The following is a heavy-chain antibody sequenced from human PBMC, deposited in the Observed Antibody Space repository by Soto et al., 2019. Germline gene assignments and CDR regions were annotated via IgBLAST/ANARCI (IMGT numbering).Heavy chain of an antibody. CDR2: IYYSGST. Sequence: SETLSLTCTVSGGSISSYYWSWIRQPPGKGLEWIGYIYYSGSTNYTPSLKSRVTISVDTSKNQFSLKLSSVTAADTAVYYCARGTVAAAGGSDGMDVWGQGTMVTVSS. CDR3: ARGTVAAAGGSDGMDV. D-gene: IGHD6-13*01. CDR1: GGSISSYY. J-gene: IGHJ6*02. V-gene: IGHV4-59*01.